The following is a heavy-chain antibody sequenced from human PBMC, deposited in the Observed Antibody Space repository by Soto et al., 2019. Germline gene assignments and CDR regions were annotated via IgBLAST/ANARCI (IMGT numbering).Heavy chain of an antibody. CDR2: INHSGST. CDR3: TRDRPGPQHYFDY. V-gene: IGHV4-34*01. J-gene: IGHJ4*02. D-gene: IGHD6-6*01. Sequence: SETLSLTCAVYGGSFSGYYWSWIRQPPGKGLEWIGEINHSGSTNYNLSLKSRVTISVDTSKNQFSLKLSSVTAADTAVYYCTRDRPGPQHYFDYWGQGNMVTVSS. CDR1: GGSFSGYY.